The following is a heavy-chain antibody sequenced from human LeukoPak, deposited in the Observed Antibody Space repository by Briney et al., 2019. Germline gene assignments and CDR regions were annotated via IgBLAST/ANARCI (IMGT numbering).Heavy chain of an antibody. J-gene: IGHJ4*02. D-gene: IGHD5-12*01. Sequence: GRSLRLSCAASGFTFSSYGMHWVRQAPGKGLEWVAVISYDGSNKYYADSVKGRFTISRDNSKNTLYLQMNSLRAEDTAVYYCARRGGIYSPFGYWGQGTLVTASS. CDR1: GFTFSSYG. CDR2: ISYDGSNK. CDR3: ARRGGIYSPFGY. V-gene: IGHV3-30*03.